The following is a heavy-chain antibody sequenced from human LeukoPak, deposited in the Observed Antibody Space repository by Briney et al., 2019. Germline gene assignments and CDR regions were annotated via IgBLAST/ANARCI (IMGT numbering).Heavy chain of an antibody. Sequence: EASVKVSCKASGYTFTSYGTSWVRQAPGQGLEWMGWISAYNGNTNYAQKFQGRVTMTRDTSTSTVYMELSSLRSEDTAVYYCARGGLSYYYGMDVWGQGTTVTVSS. D-gene: IGHD1-26*01. CDR2: ISAYNGNT. CDR1: GYTFTSYG. J-gene: IGHJ6*02. V-gene: IGHV1-18*01. CDR3: ARGGLSYYYGMDV.